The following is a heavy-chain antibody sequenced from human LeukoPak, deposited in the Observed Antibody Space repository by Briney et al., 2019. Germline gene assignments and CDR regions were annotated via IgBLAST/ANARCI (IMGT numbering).Heavy chain of an antibody. J-gene: IGHJ3*02. CDR2: IYYSGST. CDR1: GGSISSYY. Sequence: SETLSLTCTVSGGSISSYYWSWIRQPPGKGLEWIGYIYYSGSTNYNPSLKSRVTISVDTSKNQFSLKLSSVTAADKALYYRARGVTGTTIGSFDIWGQGTMVTVSS. D-gene: IGHD1-20*01. CDR3: ARGVTGTTIGSFDI. V-gene: IGHV4-59*01.